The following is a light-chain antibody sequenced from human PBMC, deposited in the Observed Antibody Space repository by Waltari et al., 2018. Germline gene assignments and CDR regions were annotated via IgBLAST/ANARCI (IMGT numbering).Light chain of an antibody. CDR3: AAWDVSLNGPV. V-gene: IGLV1-44*01. J-gene: IGLJ2*01. CDR2: SDN. CDR1: SSNIGSTH. Sequence: QSVLTQPPSASGTPGQRVTISCSGSSSNIGSTHANWSQHPPGTAPTLLIYSDNQRPSGVPDRFSGSKSGASASLAISGLQSEDEADYYCAAWDVSLNGPVFGGGTKLTVL.